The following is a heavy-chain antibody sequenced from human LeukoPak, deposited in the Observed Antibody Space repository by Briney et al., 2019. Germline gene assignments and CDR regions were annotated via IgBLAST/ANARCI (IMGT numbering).Heavy chain of an antibody. J-gene: IGHJ4*02. Sequence: GGSLRLSCAASGFTFTGHTMTWLRQAPGKGLEWVSIIGGRDDRTYYADSVKGRFTISRDNSKNILNLQMNSLRAEDTAVYYCAKGPNPFYDFWSGYKWGQGTLVTVSS. CDR2: IGGRDDRT. CDR1: GFTFTGHT. CDR3: AKGPNPFYDFWSGYK. V-gene: IGHV3-23*01. D-gene: IGHD3-3*01.